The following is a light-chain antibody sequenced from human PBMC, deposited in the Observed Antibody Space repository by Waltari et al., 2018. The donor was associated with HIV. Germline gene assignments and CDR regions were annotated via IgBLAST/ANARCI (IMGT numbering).Light chain of an antibody. CDR2: EVS. V-gene: IGLV2-14*01. CDR1: SSDVGGYNY. J-gene: IGLJ1*01. CDR3: RSFTSSSLYV. Sequence: QSALTQPASVSGSPGQSITISCTGTSSDVGGYNYVPWYQQHPGKAPKLMIYEVSNRPSGVSDRFSGSKSGNTASLTISGLQAEDEADYYCRSFTSSSLYVFGTGTKVTVL.